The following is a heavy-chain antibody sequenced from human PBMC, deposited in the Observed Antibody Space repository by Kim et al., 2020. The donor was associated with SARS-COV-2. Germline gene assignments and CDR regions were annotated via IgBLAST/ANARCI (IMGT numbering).Heavy chain of an antibody. J-gene: IGHJ4*02. CDR2: ISANEGHM. Sequence: ASVKVSCKASGYTFTSYGVSWVRQVPGRGLEWMGWISANEGHMKYAQNSQGRATMXIXTSTSTAHMELRSLRFDDRAXXYCXXXTLXSSGWFSDRLDFWGQG. V-gene: IGHV1-18*01. CDR1: GYTFTSYG. CDR3: XXXTLXSSGWFSDRLDF. D-gene: IGHD6-19*01.